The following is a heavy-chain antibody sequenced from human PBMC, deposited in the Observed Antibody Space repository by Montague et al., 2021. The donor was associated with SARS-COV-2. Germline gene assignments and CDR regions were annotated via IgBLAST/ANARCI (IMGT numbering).Heavy chain of an antibody. CDR1: GDSVSSNHAA. Sequence: CAISGDSVSSNHAAWNWIRQSPSRGLEWLGRTNYRSRWHYDYAVAVKSRILIIPNTSENQFSLQLNSVTPEDTAVYYCARDGHMGSTWPFSGYGMDVWGQGTTVTVSS. J-gene: IGHJ6*02. V-gene: IGHV6-1*01. CDR3: ARDGHMGSTWPFSGYGMDV. D-gene: IGHD6-13*01. CDR2: TNYRSRWHY.